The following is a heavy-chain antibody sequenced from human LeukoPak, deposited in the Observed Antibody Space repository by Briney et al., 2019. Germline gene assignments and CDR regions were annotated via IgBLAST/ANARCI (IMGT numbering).Heavy chain of an antibody. V-gene: IGHV3-49*03. Sequence: GGSLRLSCTASGFTFGDYAMSWFRQAPGKGLEWVGFIRSKAYGGTTEYAASVKGRFTISRDDSKSIAYLQMNSLKTEDTAVYYCTRTYYYDSSGPGHYFDYWGQGTLVTVSS. J-gene: IGHJ4*02. CDR2: IRSKAYGGTT. CDR1: GFTFGDYA. CDR3: TRTYYYDSSGPGHYFDY. D-gene: IGHD3-22*01.